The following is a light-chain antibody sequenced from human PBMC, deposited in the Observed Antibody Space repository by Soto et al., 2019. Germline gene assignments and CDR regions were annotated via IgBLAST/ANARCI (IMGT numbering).Light chain of an antibody. Sequence: EIVLTQSPGTLSLSPGEKATLSCRASQSVASSHLAWYRQKPGQTPRLLIYDASSRATGIPDRISGSGSGTDFTLTISKLEAEDFAVYYGRQYGSAPFCVGPGTKVDIK. J-gene: IGKJ3*01. CDR3: RQYGSAPFC. V-gene: IGKV3-20*01. CDR1: QSVASSH. CDR2: DAS.